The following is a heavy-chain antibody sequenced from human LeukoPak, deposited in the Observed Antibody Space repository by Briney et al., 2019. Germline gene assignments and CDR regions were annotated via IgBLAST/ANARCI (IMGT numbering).Heavy chain of an antibody. CDR2: ISSSGTSI. CDR1: GFTFSDYY. J-gene: IGHJ4*02. CDR3: ARGLTGRYILTGYYNDY. V-gene: IGHV3-11*01. D-gene: IGHD3-9*01. Sequence: GGSLRLSCAASGFTFSDYYMSWIRQAPGKGLEWVSYISSSGTSIYYADSVKGRFTLSRDNAKNSLYLQMSSLRAEDTAVHYCARGLTGRYILTGYYNDYWGQGTLVTVSS.